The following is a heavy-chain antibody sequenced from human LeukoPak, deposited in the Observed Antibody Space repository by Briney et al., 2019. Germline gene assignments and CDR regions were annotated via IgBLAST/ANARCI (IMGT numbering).Heavy chain of an antibody. CDR2: IKQDESEK. Sequence: TGGSLRLSCAASGFPFNAYWMTWVRQAPGKGLEWVANIKQDESEKYYVDSVKGRFTISRDNAKNSVFLQMNSLRVEDTAVYYCARALDVWGQGTTVTVSS. V-gene: IGHV3-7*03. J-gene: IGHJ6*02. CDR1: GFPFNAYW. CDR3: ARALDV.